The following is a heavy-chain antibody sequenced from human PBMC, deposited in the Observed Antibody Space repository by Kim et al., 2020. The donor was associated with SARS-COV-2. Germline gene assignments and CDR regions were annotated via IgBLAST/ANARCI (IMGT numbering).Heavy chain of an antibody. Sequence: GGSLRLSCVASGYNFRNYWMSWVRQAPGKGLEWVAMKKGDGSEGHYVDSVKGRFTMSRDTARNSLSLQMSSLRTEDTAIYYCAALDSAQAPGGVWGQGTQVTVSS. CDR3: AALDSAQAPGGV. CDR2: KKGDGSEG. J-gene: IGHJ4*02. D-gene: IGHD3-16*01. V-gene: IGHV3-7*01. CDR1: GYNFRNYW.